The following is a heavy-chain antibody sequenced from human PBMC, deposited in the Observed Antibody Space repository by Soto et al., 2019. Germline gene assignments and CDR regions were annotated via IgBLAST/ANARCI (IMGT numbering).Heavy chain of an antibody. CDR1: GRSISSYY. J-gene: IGHJ6*02. Sequence: ETLSLTWSLSGRSISSYYRSWIRQPPGNRLEWIGYTYYIGSTNYDPSIQSRGTISVDTSKNQFSLKLSSVPAADTTVYYCARDISYDDRSGDVPKGMDFWAQGTTVTVSS. CDR3: ARDISYDDRSGDVPKGMDF. D-gene: IGHD3-22*01. CDR2: TYYIGST. V-gene: IGHV4-59*01.